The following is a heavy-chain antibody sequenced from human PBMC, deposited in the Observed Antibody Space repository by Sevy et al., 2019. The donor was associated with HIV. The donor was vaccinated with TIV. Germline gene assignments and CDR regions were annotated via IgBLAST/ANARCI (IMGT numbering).Heavy chain of an antibody. CDR1: GFAPSTYG. J-gene: IGHJ4*02. CDR2: IGYDGSNK. D-gene: IGHD2-8*01. V-gene: IGHV3-33*01. Sequence: GGSLRLSCAASGFAPSTYGMHWVRQAPGNGLEWVAVIGYDGSNKYYADSVKGRFSISRDNSRNTLFLQMDSLRAEDTAVYYCARDPRMYGDYLLAYFDYWGPGTLVTVSS. CDR3: ARDPRMYGDYLLAYFDY.